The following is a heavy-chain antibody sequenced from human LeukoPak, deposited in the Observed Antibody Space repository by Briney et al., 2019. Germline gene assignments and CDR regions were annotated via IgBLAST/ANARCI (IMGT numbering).Heavy chain of an antibody. CDR1: GFTFSNYW. V-gene: IGHV3-74*01. CDR2: IYVDGRTT. Sequence: GGSLRISCVASGFTFSNYWMRWVRQPLGKGLVWVSRIYVDGRTTNYADSVKGRFTISRDNAKNTVYLEMNSLSVEDTATYYCIRDFRSADLWGQGTLVTVTS. CDR3: IRDFRSADL. J-gene: IGHJ5*02.